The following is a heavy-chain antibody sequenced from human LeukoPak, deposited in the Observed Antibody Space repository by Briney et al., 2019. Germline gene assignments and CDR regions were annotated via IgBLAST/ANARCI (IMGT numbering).Heavy chain of an antibody. CDR2: ISYDGSNK. D-gene: IGHD3-10*01. CDR1: GFTFSSYG. V-gene: IGHV3-30*18. Sequence: GGSLRLSCAASGFTFSSYGMHWVRQAPGKGLEWVAVISYDGSNKYYADSVKGRFTISRDNSKNTLYLQMNSLRAEDTAVYYCAKDPNYYGSGSYYPHWGQGTLVTVSS. J-gene: IGHJ4*02. CDR3: AKDPNYYGSGSYYPH.